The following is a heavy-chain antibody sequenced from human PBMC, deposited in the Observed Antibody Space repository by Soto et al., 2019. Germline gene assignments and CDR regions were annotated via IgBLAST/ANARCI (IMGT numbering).Heavy chain of an antibody. Sequence: GASVKVSCKASGYTFTSYAMHWVRQAPGQRLEWMGWINAGNGNTKYSQKFQGRVTITRDTSASTAYMELSSLRSEDTAVYYCARDRPYNRYSSGWYYFDYWGQGTLVTVSS. V-gene: IGHV1-3*01. CDR2: INAGNGNT. CDR3: ARDRPYNRYSSGWYYFDY. D-gene: IGHD6-19*01. CDR1: GYTFTSYA. J-gene: IGHJ4*02.